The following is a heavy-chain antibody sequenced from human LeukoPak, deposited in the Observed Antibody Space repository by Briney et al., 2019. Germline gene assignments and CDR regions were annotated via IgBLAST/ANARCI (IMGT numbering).Heavy chain of an antibody. J-gene: IGHJ3*02. V-gene: IGHV1-18*01. Sequence: ASVKVSCKASGYTFTSYGISWVRQAPGQGLEWMGWTSAYNGNTNYAQKLQGRVTMTTDTSTSTAYMELRSLRSDDTAVYYCARGRDTYYDILTGYYFALDAFDIWGQGTMVTVSS. D-gene: IGHD3-9*01. CDR3: ARGRDTYYDILTGYYFALDAFDI. CDR2: TSAYNGNT. CDR1: GYTFTSYG.